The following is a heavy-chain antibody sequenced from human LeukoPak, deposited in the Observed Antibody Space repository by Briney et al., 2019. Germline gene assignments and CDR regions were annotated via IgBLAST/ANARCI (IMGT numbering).Heavy chain of an antibody. CDR3: ARDGVVPAAISDNFFDY. J-gene: IGHJ4*02. D-gene: IGHD2-2*01. V-gene: IGHV1-2*02. Sequence: ASVKVSCKASGYTFTSYYMHWVRQAPGQGLEWMGWINPNSGGTNYAQKFQGRVTMTRDTSISTAYMELSRLRSDDTAVYYCARDGVVPAAISDNFFDYWGQGTLVTVSS. CDR1: GYTFTSYY. CDR2: INPNSGGT.